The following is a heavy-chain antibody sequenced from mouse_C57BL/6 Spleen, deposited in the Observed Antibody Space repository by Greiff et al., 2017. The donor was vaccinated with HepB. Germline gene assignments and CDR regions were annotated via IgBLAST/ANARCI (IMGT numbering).Heavy chain of an antibody. V-gene: IGHV5-4*01. CDR1: GFTFSSYA. CDR2: ISDGGSYT. CDR3: ARDGGLYGSSYGYYAMDY. D-gene: IGHD1-1*01. Sequence: EVQGVESGGGLVKPGGSLKLSCAASGFTFSSYAMSWVRQTPEKRLEWVATISDGGSYTYYPDNVKGRFTISRDNAKNNLYLQLSHLKSEDTAMYYCARDGGLYGSSYGYYAMDYWGQGTSVTVSS. J-gene: IGHJ4*01.